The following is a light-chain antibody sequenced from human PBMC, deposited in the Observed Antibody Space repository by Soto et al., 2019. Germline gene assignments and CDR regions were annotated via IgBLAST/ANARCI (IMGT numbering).Light chain of an antibody. CDR2: AAS. V-gene: IGKV1-27*01. CDR1: RGIYTH. J-gene: IGKJ1*01. CDR3: HTYDKAPWT. Sequence: DIQMTQSPSSLSASVGDRVTITCRASRGIYTHLAWYQQKPGNAPKLLSYAASTLQSGVPSRFSASGSGTDFILTISALQSEDVGTYFCHTYDKAPWTFGPGTRV.